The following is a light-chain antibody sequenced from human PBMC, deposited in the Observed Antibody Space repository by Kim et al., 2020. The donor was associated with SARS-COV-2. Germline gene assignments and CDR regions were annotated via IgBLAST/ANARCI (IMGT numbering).Light chain of an antibody. J-gene: IGKJ1*01. CDR3: QKCDSAPWT. Sequence: ASVGDRVTITGRACQDISNYLAWFQLKPGKAPKLLIYAASALQPGVPSRFSGSGSGTDFTLTVTSLQPEDVATYYCQKCDSAPWTFGQGTKVDIK. V-gene: IGKV1-27*01. CDR2: AAS. CDR1: QDISNY.